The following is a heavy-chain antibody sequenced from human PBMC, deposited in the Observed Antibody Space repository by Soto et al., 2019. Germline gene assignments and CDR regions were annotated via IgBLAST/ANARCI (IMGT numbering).Heavy chain of an antibody. Sequence: GGSLRLSCAASGFTFSSYGMHWVRQAPGKGLEWVAVIWYDGSNKYYADSVKGRFTISKDNSKNTLYLQMNSLRREDTAVYYCARLPGPLVAVLYIYPLDGREAMSDVDVWGQGTTVTVSS. D-gene: IGHD6-19*01. CDR1: GFTFSSYG. CDR2: IWYDGSNK. J-gene: IGHJ6*02. V-gene: IGHV3-33*01. CDR3: ARLPGPLVAVLYIYPLDGREAMSDVDV.